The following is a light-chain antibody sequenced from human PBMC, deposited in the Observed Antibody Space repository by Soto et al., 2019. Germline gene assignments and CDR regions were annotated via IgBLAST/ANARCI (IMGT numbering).Light chain of an antibody. V-gene: IGKV3-15*01. Sequence: EIVMTQSPATLSVSPGERVTLSCRASQSVSSNLAWYQQQPGQPPRLLIYGASTRATGIPARFSGSGSGTEFTLTISSLQSEDFAVYYCQQYNNWPLYTFGQGTKLEI. CDR2: GAS. CDR3: QQYNNWPLYT. J-gene: IGKJ2*01. CDR1: QSVSSN.